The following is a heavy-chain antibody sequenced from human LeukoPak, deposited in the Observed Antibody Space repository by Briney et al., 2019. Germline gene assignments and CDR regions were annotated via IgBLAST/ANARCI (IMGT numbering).Heavy chain of an antibody. CDR2: ITGSGGST. Sequence: GGSLRLSCAASGFTFSITYMAWVRQAPGKGLEWVSGITGSGGSTHYADSAKGRFTISRDNSKNTLYLQMNSLRAEDTAVYYCAKWDFATVVRGVTFFDYWGQGTLVTVSS. CDR3: AKWDFATVVRGVTFFDY. CDR1: GFTFSITY. D-gene: IGHD3-10*01. V-gene: IGHV3-23*01. J-gene: IGHJ4*02.